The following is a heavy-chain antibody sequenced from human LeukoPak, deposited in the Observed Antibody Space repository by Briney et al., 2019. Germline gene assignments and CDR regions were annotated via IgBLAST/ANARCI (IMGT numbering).Heavy chain of an antibody. V-gene: IGHV4-34*01. D-gene: IGHD3-10*01. Sequence: SETLSLTCAVYGGSFSGYYWSWIRQPPGKGLEWIGEINHSGSTNYSPSLKSRVTISVDTSKNQFSLKLSSVTAADTAVYYCAKSNGYGLVDIWGQGTMVTVSS. J-gene: IGHJ3*02. CDR2: INHSGST. CDR3: AKSNGYGLVDI. CDR1: GGSFSGYY.